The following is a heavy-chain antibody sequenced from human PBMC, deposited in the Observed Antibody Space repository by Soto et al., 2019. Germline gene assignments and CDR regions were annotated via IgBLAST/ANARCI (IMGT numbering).Heavy chain of an antibody. J-gene: IGHJ5*02. D-gene: IGHD6-13*01. Sequence: GGSLRLSCAASGFTFSSYSMNWVRQAPGKGLEWVSSISSSSSYIYYADSVKGRFTISRDNAKNSLYLQMNSLRAEDTAVYYCARDSSSWYRWFDPWGQGTLVTVSS. CDR2: ISSSSSYI. CDR3: ARDSSSWYRWFDP. CDR1: GFTFSSYS. V-gene: IGHV3-21*01.